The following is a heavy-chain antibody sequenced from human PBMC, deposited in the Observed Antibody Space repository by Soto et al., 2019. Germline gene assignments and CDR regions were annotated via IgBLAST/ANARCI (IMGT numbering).Heavy chain of an antibody. J-gene: IGHJ4*02. CDR3: ARGRYGDY. CDR2: ISAHNGNT. Sequence: QVHLVQSGAEVKKHGASVKVSCKGSGYDFTTYGITWVRQAPGQELEWMGWISAHNGNTNYAQKLQGRVSVTRDTSTSTAYMERRSLRSDDTAVYYCARGRYGDYWGQGALVTVSS. V-gene: IGHV1-18*01. CDR1: GYDFTTYG. D-gene: IGHD1-1*01.